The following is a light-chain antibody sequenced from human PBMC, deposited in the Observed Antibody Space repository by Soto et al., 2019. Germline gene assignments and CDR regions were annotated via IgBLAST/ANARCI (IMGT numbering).Light chain of an antibody. J-gene: IGLJ2*01. V-gene: IGLV2-14*01. CDR3: SSYTSSSTLEVV. CDR2: DVT. Sequence: QSALTQPASVSGSPGQSITISCTGTSGDVGGYDYVSWYQQHPGKAPKLMIYDVTDRPSGVSARFSGSKSGNTASLTISGLQAEDEADYYCSSYTSSSTLEVVFGGGTKLTVL. CDR1: SGDVGGYDY.